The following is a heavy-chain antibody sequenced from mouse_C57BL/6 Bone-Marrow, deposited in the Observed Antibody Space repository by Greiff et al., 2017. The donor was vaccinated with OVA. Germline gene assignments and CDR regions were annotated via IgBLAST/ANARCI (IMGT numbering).Heavy chain of an antibody. CDR1: GFTFSSYA. V-gene: IGHV5-4*01. D-gene: IGHD2-12*01. Sequence: EVKLMESGGGLVKPGGSLKLSCAASGFTFSSYAMSWVRQTPEKRLEWVATISDGGSYTYYPDNVKGRFTISRDNAKNNLYLQMSHLKSEDTAMYYCARDYTKRPYAMDYWGQGTSVTVSS. CDR3: ARDYTKRPYAMDY. CDR2: ISDGGSYT. J-gene: IGHJ4*01.